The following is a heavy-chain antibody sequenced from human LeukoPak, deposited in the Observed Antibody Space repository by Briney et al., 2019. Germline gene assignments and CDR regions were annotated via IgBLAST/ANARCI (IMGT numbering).Heavy chain of an antibody. D-gene: IGHD6-13*01. CDR1: GYTLTELS. CDR3: ASYSSWNDY. Sequence: SVKVSCKVSGYTLTELSMHWVRQAPGQGLEWMGGIIPIFGTANYAQKFQGRVTITADESTSTAYMELSSLRSEDTAVYYCASYSSWNDYWGQGTLVTVSS. CDR2: IIPIFGTA. V-gene: IGHV1-69*13. J-gene: IGHJ4*02.